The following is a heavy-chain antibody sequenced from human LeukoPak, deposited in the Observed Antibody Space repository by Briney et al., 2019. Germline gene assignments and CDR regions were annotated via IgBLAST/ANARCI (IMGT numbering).Heavy chain of an antibody. CDR1: GYTFTGYY. D-gene: IGHD3-22*01. CDR3: ARAAATYYYDSSGYRFDL. Sequence: GASVKVSCKASGYTFTGYYMLWVRQAPGQGLEWMGWINPNSGGTNYAQKFQGRVTMTRDTSISTAYMELSRLRSDDTVVYYCARAAATYYYDSSGYRFDLWGRGTLVTVSS. V-gene: IGHV1-2*02. CDR2: INPNSGGT. J-gene: IGHJ2*01.